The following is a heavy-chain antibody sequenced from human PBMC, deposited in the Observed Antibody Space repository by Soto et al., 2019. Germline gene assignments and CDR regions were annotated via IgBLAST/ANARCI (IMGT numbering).Heavy chain of an antibody. CDR1: GFTFSSYA. CDR3: ARDTYYGSGSHYGMDV. D-gene: IGHD3-10*01. CDR2: IWYDGSNK. J-gene: IGHJ6*02. V-gene: IGHV3-33*08. Sequence: GGSLRLSCAASGFTFSSYAMHWVRQAPGKGLEWVAVIWYDGSNKYYADSVKGRFTISGDNSKNTLYLQMNSLRAEDTAVYYCARDTYYGSGSHYGMDVWGQGTTVTVSS.